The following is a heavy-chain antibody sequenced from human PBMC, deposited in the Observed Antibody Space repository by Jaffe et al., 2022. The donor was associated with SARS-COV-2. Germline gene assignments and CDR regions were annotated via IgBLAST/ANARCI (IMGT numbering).Heavy chain of an antibody. V-gene: IGHV4-59*01. J-gene: IGHJ5*02. CDR1: GGSISSYY. CDR3: ARARGYCSSTSCMADWFDP. Sequence: QVQLQESGPGLVKPSETLSLTCTVSGGSISSYYWSWIRQPPGKGLEWIGYIYYSGSTNYNPSLKSRVTISVDTSKNQFSLKLSSVTAADTAVYYCARARGYCSSTSCMADWFDPWGQGTLVTVSS. CDR2: IYYSGST. D-gene: IGHD2-2*01.